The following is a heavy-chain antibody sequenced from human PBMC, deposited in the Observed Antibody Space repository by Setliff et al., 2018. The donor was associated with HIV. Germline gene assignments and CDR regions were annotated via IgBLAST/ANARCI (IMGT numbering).Heavy chain of an antibody. Sequence: GASVKVSCKASGYTFTTYSITWVRQAPGQGLEWMGWVSAYNGHTNFAQKFQGRVTMTTDTSSNTAYMELRNLRSDDTAIYYCARDPTYISSWPGHAFDIWGQGTMVTVSS. J-gene: IGHJ3*02. CDR3: ARDPTYISSWPGHAFDI. D-gene: IGHD6-6*01. V-gene: IGHV1-18*04. CDR2: VSAYNGHT. CDR1: GYTFTTYS.